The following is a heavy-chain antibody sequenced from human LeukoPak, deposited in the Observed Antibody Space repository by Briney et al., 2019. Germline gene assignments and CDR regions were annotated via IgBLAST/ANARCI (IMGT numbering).Heavy chain of an antibody. CDR2: IDTSGRT. Sequence: GGSLRLSCAASGFTVSNNYMSWVRQAPGKGLEWVSVIDTSGRTYHADPVKGRFTISRDISKNTVLLQMNSLRAEDTALYYCVRVGTHTGYGFDYWGQGTLVTVSS. CDR1: GFTVSNNY. D-gene: IGHD5-12*01. J-gene: IGHJ4*02. V-gene: IGHV3-53*01. CDR3: VRVGTHTGYGFDY.